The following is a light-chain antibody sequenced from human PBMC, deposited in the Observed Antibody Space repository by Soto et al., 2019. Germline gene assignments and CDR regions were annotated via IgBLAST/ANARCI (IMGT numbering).Light chain of an antibody. V-gene: IGLV1-40*01. CDR2: GNS. Sequence: QSVLTQPPSVSGAPGQRVTISCTGSSSNIGAGYDLHWYQQLPGTAPKLLIYGNSNRPSGVPDRFSGSKSGTSASLAITGLQAEDEADYYCQSYDSSLSAYVFGTGTKV. CDR3: QSYDSSLSAYV. CDR1: SSNIGAGYD. J-gene: IGLJ1*01.